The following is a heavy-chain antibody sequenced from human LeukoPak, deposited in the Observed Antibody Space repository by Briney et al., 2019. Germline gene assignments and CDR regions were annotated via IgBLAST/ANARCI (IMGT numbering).Heavy chain of an antibody. V-gene: IGHV1-69*05. Sequence: SVKVSCKASGGTFSGYAISWVRQAPGQGLEWMGGIIPIFGTANYAQKFQGRVTITTDESTSTAYMELSSLRSEDTAVYYCARGEDSSSWSALPFDYWGQGTLVTVSS. CDR3: ARGEDSSSWSALPFDY. CDR1: GGTFSGYA. CDR2: IIPIFGTA. D-gene: IGHD6-13*01. J-gene: IGHJ4*02.